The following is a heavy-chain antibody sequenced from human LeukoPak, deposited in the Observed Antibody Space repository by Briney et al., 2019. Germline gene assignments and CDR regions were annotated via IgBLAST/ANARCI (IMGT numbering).Heavy chain of an antibody. CDR2: IYYSGST. D-gene: IGHD6-19*01. CDR1: GGSISSSSYY. V-gene: IGHV4-39*01. J-gene: IGHJ4*02. CDR3: ARHSGGIPVPAIRNFDY. Sequence: PSETLSLTCTVSGGSISSSSYYWGWIRQPPGKGLEWIGSIYYSGSTYYNPSLQSRVTISIDTSKSQFSLKLSSVTAADTAMYYCARHSGGIPVPAIRNFDYWGQGTLVTVSS.